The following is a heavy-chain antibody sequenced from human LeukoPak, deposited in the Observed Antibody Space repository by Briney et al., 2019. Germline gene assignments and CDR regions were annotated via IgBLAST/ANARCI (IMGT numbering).Heavy chain of an antibody. CDR2: INWNGGSI. V-gene: IGHV3-20*04. Sequence: GGSLRLSCAASGFTFDDYGMSWVRQAPGKGQEWVSGINWNGGSIGYADSVKGRFTISRDNAKNSLYLQMNSLRAEDTALYYCARDDYGDYVLHYWGQGTLVTVSS. CDR3: ARDDYGDYVLHY. CDR1: GFTFDDYG. J-gene: IGHJ4*02. D-gene: IGHD4-17*01.